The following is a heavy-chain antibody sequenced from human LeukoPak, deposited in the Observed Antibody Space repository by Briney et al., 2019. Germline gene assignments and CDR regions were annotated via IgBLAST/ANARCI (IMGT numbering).Heavy chain of an antibody. V-gene: IGHV3-74*01. CDR2: INSDGSST. Sequence: GGSLRLSCAASGFTFSSYWMHWVRQAPGKGLVWVSRINSDGSSTSYADSVKGRFTISRDNAKNTLYLQMNSLRAEDTAVYYCARDLVVGADRGLLDYWGQGTLVTVSS. J-gene: IGHJ4*02. CDR1: GFTFSSYW. D-gene: IGHD1-26*01. CDR3: ARDLVVGADRGLLDY.